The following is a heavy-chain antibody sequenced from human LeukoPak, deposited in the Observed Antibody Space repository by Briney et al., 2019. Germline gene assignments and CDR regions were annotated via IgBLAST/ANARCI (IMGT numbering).Heavy chain of an antibody. CDR1: GFTFSSYW. CDR3: ARESPEGAFDY. V-gene: IGHV3-30*09. Sequence: PGGSLRPSCAASGFTFSSYWMNWARQAPGKGLEWVAVISYDGSNKYYADSVKGRFAISRDNSKNTLYLQMNSLRAEDTAVYYCARESPEGAFDYWGQGTLVTVSS. D-gene: IGHD1-26*01. CDR2: ISYDGSNK. J-gene: IGHJ4*02.